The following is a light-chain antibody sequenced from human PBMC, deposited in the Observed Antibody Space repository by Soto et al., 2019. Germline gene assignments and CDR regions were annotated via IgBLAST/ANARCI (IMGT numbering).Light chain of an antibody. CDR1: QSVLNTSNKKDY. CDR3: QQYFSSVLYT. V-gene: IGKV4-1*01. J-gene: IGKJ2*01. Sequence: DIVMTQSPDSLTVSLGETATINCKSSQSVLNTSNKKDYISWFQQRSGRPPKLLIYWASTRESGVPDRFSGSGSGTDVTLTINNLQAEDGAVYYCQQYFSSVLYTFGQGTKLEIK. CDR2: WAS.